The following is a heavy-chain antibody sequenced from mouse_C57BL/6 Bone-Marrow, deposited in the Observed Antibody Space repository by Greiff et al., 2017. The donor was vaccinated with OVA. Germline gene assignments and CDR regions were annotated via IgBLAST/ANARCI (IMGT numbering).Heavy chain of an antibody. CDR3: ASYGARSNYVGGYAMDY. Sequence: EVKLVESGGGLVQPGGSLSLSCAASGFTFTDYYMSWVRQPPGKALEWLGFIRNKANGYTTEYSASVKGRFTISRDNSQSILYLQMNALRAEDSATYYCASYGARSNYVGGYAMDYWGQGTSVTVSS. CDR2: IRNKANGYTT. D-gene: IGHD2-5*01. V-gene: IGHV7-3*01. J-gene: IGHJ4*01. CDR1: GFTFTDYY.